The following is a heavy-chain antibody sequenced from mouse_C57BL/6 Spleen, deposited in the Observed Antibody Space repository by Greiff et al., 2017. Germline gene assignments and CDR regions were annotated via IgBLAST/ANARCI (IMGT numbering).Heavy chain of an antibody. CDR3: ARSDYGNFFAY. Sequence: EVMLVESGGGLVQPGGSLSLSCAASGFTFTDYYMSWVRQPPGKALEWLGFIRNKANGYTTEYSASVKGRFTISRDNSQSILYLQMNALRAEDSATYYCARSDYGNFFAYWGQGTLVTVSA. J-gene: IGHJ3*01. V-gene: IGHV7-3*01. D-gene: IGHD2-1*01. CDR1: GFTFTDYY. CDR2: IRNKANGYTT.